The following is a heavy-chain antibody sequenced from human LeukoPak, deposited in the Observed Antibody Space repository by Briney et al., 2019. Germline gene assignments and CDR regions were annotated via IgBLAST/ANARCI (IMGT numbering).Heavy chain of an antibody. J-gene: IGHJ3*02. CDR2: IYYSGST. Sequence: PSQTLSLTCTVSGGSISSGGYYWSWIRQHPGKGLEWIGYIYYSGSTYYNPSLKSRVTISVDTSKNQFSLKLSSVTAADTAVYYCARGPPVLRFLEWLLNDAFDIWGQGTMVTVSS. CDR1: GGSISSGGYY. V-gene: IGHV4-31*03. D-gene: IGHD3-3*01. CDR3: ARGPPVLRFLEWLLNDAFDI.